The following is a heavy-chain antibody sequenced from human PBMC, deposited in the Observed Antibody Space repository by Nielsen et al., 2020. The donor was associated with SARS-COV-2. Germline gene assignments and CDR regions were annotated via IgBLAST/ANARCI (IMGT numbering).Heavy chain of an antibody. J-gene: IGHJ4*02. Sequence: GGSLRLSCAASGFTFSSYAMHWVRQAQGKGLEWVAVISYDGSNKYYADSVKDRFTISRDNSKNTLYLQMNSLKAEDTAVYYCATQAGYGYYFDYWGQGTLVTVSS. CDR3: ATQAGYGYYFDY. D-gene: IGHD4-17*01. CDR2: ISYDGSNK. CDR1: GFTFSSYA. V-gene: IGHV3-30*04.